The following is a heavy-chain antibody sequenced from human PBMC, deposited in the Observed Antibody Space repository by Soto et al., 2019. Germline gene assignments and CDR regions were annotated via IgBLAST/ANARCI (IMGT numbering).Heavy chain of an antibody. V-gene: IGHV2-5*02. J-gene: IGHJ3*02. CDR1: GFSLSTSGVG. Sequence: QITLKESGPTLVKPTQTLTLTCTFSGFSLSTSGVGVGWIRQPPGKALEWLALIYWDDDKRYSPSLKSRLTITKDTSKKQVVLTMTNMDPVDTATYYCAHYSLTEDTFDIWGQGTMVTVSS. CDR3: AHYSLTEDTFDI. CDR2: IYWDDDK. D-gene: IGHD7-27*01.